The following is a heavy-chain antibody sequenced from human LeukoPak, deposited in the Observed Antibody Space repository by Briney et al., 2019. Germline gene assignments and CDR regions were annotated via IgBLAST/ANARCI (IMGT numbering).Heavy chain of an antibody. D-gene: IGHD3-3*01. Sequence: SETLSLTCTVSGGSISSSSYYWGWIRQPPGKGLEWIGSIYYSGSTYYNPSLKSRVTISVGTSKNQFSLKLSSVTAADTAVYYCAKRIDILEWPPVGYYGMDVWGQGTTVTVSS. CDR1: GGSISSSSYY. V-gene: IGHV4-39*01. J-gene: IGHJ6*02. CDR3: AKRIDILEWPPVGYYGMDV. CDR2: IYYSGST.